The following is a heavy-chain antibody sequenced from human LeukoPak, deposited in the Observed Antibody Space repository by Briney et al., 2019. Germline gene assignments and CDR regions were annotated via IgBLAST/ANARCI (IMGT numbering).Heavy chain of an antibody. D-gene: IGHD3-3*01. J-gene: IGHJ6*03. CDR1: GGSFSGYC. CDR3: ARVEESDFWSGYYTDHYYYYMDV. V-gene: IGHV4-59*01. CDR2: INDSGTT. Sequence: SETLSLTCAVYGGSFSGYCWSWTRQPPGKGLEWIGYINDSGTTDYNPSLRSRVTISVDTSQNQFSLKLSSVTAADTAVYYCARVEESDFWSGYYTDHYYYYMDVWGKGTTVTVSS.